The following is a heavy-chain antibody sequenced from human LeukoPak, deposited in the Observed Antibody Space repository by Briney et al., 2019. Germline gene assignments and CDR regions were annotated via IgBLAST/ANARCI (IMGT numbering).Heavy chain of an antibody. V-gene: IGHV4-34*01. CDR3: ARHSTFFGVVIIKGRLRGPFDY. CDR2: INHSGST. J-gene: IGHJ4*02. CDR1: GGSFSGYY. D-gene: IGHD3-3*01. Sequence: PSETLSLTCAVYGGSFSGYYWRWIRQPPGKGLEWIGEINHSGSTNYNPSLKSRVTISVDTSKNQFSLKLSSVTAADTAVYYCARHSTFFGVVIIKGRLRGPFDYWGQGTLVTVSS.